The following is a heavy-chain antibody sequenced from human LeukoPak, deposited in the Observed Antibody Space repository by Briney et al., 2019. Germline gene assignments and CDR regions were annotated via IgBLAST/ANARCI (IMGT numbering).Heavy chain of an antibody. J-gene: IGHJ4*02. CDR2: IDPNSAGTNT. Sequence: ASVRVSCKGSGNTFSGSYVHWVRQAPDQGLEWMGWIDPNSAGTNTNYAQKFQDRVTFTRDASVSAASMELSRLTTDDTAVYYCARQHWPDKFVDFWGQGTLVTVSS. V-gene: IGHV1-2*02. CDR3: ARQHWPDKFVDF. D-gene: IGHD1-1*01. CDR1: GNTFSGSY.